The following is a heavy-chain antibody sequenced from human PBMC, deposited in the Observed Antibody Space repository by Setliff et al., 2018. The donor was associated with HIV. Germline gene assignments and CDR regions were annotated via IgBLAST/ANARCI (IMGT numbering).Heavy chain of an antibody. Sequence: SETLSLTCTVSGGSISSHYWSWIRQPPGKGLEWIGNIYYSGSTNYNPSLKSRVTISVDTSKNQFSLKLSSVTAADTAVYYCARDRLCSSTSCYSGGDYMDVRGKGTTVTVSS. CDR3: ARDRLCSSTSCYSGGDYMDV. CDR1: GGSISSHY. D-gene: IGHD2-2*02. J-gene: IGHJ6*03. V-gene: IGHV4-59*11. CDR2: IYYSGST.